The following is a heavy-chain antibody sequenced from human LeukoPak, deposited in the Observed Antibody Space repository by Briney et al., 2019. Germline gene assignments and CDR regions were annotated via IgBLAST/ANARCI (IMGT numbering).Heavy chain of an antibody. V-gene: IGHV1-2*02. CDR1: GYTFTGYY. D-gene: IGHD4-11*01. Sequence: GASVKVSCKASGYTFTGYYMHWVRQAPGQGLEWMGWINPNSGGTNYAQKFQGRVTMTRDTSISTAYMELSRLRSDDTAVYYCARDGYSNYYYGMDVWGQGTTVTVFS. CDR3: ARDGYSNYYYGMDV. J-gene: IGHJ6*02. CDR2: INPNSGGT.